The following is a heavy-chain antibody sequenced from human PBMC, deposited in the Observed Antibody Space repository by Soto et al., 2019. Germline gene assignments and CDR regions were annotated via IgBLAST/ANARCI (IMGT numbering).Heavy chain of an antibody. CDR1: GGSISSGW. D-gene: IGHD3-10*01. V-gene: IGHV4-4*02. CDR2: ILYSGRT. Sequence: QVQVQESGPGLVKPSGTLSLTCAVSGGSISSGWWTWVRQPPGKGLEWIGEILYSGRTNYNSALNSRVTISIDKSKNPFSLNFSSVTAADTAVYYCSSRVTDAPTWGQGTLVTVPS. CDR3: SSRVTDAPT. J-gene: IGHJ5*02.